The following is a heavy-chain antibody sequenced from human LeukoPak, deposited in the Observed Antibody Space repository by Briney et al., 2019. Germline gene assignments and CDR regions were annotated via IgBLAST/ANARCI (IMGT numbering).Heavy chain of an antibody. D-gene: IGHD3-10*01. CDR1: GYTFTSYA. V-gene: IGHV7-4-1*02. CDR2: INTNTGNP. J-gene: IGHJ6*03. Sequence: GASVKVSCKASGYTFTSYAMDWVRQAPGQGLEWMGWINTNTGNPTYAQGFTGRFVFSLDTSVSTAYLQISSLKAEDTAVYYCARATPLGSGSYYSPIYYYYYYYMDVWGKGTTVTVSS. CDR3: ARATPLGSGSYYSPIYYYYYYYMDV.